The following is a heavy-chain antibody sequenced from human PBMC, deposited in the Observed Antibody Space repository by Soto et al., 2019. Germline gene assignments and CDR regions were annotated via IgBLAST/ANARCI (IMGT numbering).Heavy chain of an antibody. V-gene: IGHV4-34*01. J-gene: IGHJ4*02. Sequence: PSETLSLTCAVYGGSFSGYYWSWIRQPPGKGLEWIGEINHSGSTNYNPSLKSRVTISVDTSKNQFSLKLSSVTAADTAVYYCARGKYRQQLVRPYFDYWGQGTLVTVSS. CDR2: INHSGST. CDR1: GGSFSGYY. D-gene: IGHD6-13*01. CDR3: ARGKYRQQLVRPYFDY.